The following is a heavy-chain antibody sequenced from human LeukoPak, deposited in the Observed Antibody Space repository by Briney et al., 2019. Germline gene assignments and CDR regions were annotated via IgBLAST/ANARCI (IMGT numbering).Heavy chain of an antibody. J-gene: IGHJ4*02. CDR2: TNTDGSNT. V-gene: IGHV3-74*01. D-gene: IGHD1-26*01. CDR3: ARLSGNYQNYFDF. CDR1: GFTFRSYW. Sequence: PGGSLRLSCAASGFTFRSYWMHWVRQAPGKGLVWISRTNTDGSNTDYADSVKGRFTVSRDDAKNTLYLQMSSLRVEDTAVYYCARLSGNYQNYFDFWSQGTLVTVSS.